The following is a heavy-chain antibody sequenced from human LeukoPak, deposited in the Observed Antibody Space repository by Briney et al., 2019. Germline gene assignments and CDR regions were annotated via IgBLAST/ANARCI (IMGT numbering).Heavy chain of an antibody. CDR1: GFTFSSYW. Sequence: GGSLRLSCAASGFTFSSYWMSWVRQAPGKGLEWVANIKQDGSEKYYVDSVKGRFTISRDNAKNSLYLQMNSLRAEDTAVYYCARQRESGYDPPSYFDYWGQGTLVTVSS. CDR3: ARQRESGYDPPSYFDY. J-gene: IGHJ4*02. CDR2: IKQDGSEK. V-gene: IGHV3-7*01. D-gene: IGHD5-12*01.